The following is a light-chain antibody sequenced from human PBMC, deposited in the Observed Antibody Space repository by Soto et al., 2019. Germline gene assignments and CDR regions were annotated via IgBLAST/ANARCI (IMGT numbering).Light chain of an antibody. CDR2: DVS. V-gene: IGLV2-14*03. CDR3: SSYTRSSTVV. CDR1: NNDVGAYNY. J-gene: IGLJ3*02. Sequence: QSALTQPASVSESPGQSITISCTGSNNDVGAYNYVSWYQQHPGKAPKTMIYDVSNRPSGVSDRLSGSKSGNTASLTISGRLAEDEADNYCSSYTRSSTVVFGGGPKLT.